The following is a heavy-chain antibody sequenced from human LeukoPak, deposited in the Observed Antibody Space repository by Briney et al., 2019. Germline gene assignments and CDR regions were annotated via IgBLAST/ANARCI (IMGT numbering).Heavy chain of an antibody. CDR3: TAFESGGFY. Sequence: GGSLRLSCAASGFTFSNAWMNWVRQAPGKGLEWVGRIKSKTYGGTTDYAAPVKGRFTISRDDSKNTLYVQMNSLKREDTAVYYCTAFESGGFYWGLGTLVTVSS. CDR2: IKSKTYGGTT. J-gene: IGHJ4*02. V-gene: IGHV3-15*01. D-gene: IGHD2-15*01. CDR1: GFTFSNAW.